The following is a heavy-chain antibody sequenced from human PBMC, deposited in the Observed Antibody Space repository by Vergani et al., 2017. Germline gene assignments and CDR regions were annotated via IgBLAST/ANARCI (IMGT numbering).Heavy chain of an antibody. D-gene: IGHD3-3*01. V-gene: IGHV1-2*02. CDR2: INPNSGGT. J-gene: IGHJ5*02. CDR3: ARDTYDFGSAPNWFDP. CDR1: GYTFTGYY. Sequence: QVQLVQSGAEVKKPGASVKVSCKASGYTFTGYYMHWVRQAPGQGLEWMGWINPNSGGTNYAQKFQGRVTMTRETSISTAYMELSRLRSDDTAVYYCARDTYDFGSAPNWFDPWGQGTLVTVSS.